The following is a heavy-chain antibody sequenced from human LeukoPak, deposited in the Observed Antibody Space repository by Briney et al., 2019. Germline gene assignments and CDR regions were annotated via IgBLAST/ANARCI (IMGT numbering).Heavy chain of an antibody. CDR2: INHNSGGT. Sequence: ASVKVSCKASGHSFTGYYMQWVRQAPGEGLEWMGWINHNSGGTNYAQKFQGRVTMTRDTSISTAYMELSRLRSDDTAVYYCARDAGGWFGELLPYYFDYWGQGTLVTVSS. CDR1: GHSFTGYY. D-gene: IGHD3-10*01. J-gene: IGHJ4*02. V-gene: IGHV1-2*02. CDR3: ARDAGGWFGELLPYYFDY.